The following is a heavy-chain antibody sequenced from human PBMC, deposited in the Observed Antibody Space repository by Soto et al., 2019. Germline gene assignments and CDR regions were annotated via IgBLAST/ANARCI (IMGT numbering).Heavy chain of an antibody. CDR2: ISSSSAYI. D-gene: IGHD6-25*01. Sequence: GGSLRLSCAVSGFTFSSYSMNWVRRAPGKGLEWVSAISSSSAYIYYGDPVKGRFTISRDNAKNSLYLQMNSLRGEDTAVYYCARELVETATIDYWGQGTLVTVSS. CDR3: ARELVETATIDY. V-gene: IGHV3-21*01. J-gene: IGHJ4*02. CDR1: GFTFSSYS.